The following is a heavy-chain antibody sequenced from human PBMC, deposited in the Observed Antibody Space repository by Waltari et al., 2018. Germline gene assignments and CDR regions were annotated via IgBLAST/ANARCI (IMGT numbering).Heavy chain of an antibody. Sequence: QVQLVQSGAEVKKPGASVKVSCKASGYTFTSYYMHWVRQAPGQGLGWMGIINPSGGSTSYAQKFQGRVTITTDESTSTAYMELSSLRSEDTAVYYCARARAAYDAFDIWGQGTMVTVSS. CDR1: GYTFTSYY. J-gene: IGHJ3*02. V-gene: IGHV1-46*01. CDR2: INPSGGST. CDR3: ARARAAYDAFDI.